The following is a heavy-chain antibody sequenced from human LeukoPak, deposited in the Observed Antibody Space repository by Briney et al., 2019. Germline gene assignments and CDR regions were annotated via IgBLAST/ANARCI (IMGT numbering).Heavy chain of an antibody. CDR2: ISGSSSYI. CDR3: ARVDYDILTGYYIYAFDI. J-gene: IGHJ3*02. Sequence: GGSLRLSCAASGFTFSSYSMNWVRQAPGKGLEWVSSISGSSSYIYYADSVKGRFTISRDNAKNSLYLQMDSLRAEDTAVYYCARVDYDILTGYYIYAFDIWGQGTMVTVSS. D-gene: IGHD3-9*01. CDR1: GFTFSSYS. V-gene: IGHV3-21*01.